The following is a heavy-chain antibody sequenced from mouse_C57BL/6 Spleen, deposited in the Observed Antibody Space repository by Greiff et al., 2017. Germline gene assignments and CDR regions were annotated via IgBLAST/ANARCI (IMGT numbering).Heavy chain of an antibody. CDR3: ARRGYDGYYVGYYAMDD. J-gene: IGHJ4*01. D-gene: IGHD2-3*01. CDR1: GYTFTSYW. Sequence: VQLQQPGAELVKPGASVKMSCKASGYTFTSYWITWVKQRPGQGLEWIGDIYPGSGSTNYNEKFKSKATLTVDTSSSTAYMQLSSLTSEDSAVYYCARRGYDGYYVGYYAMDDWGQGTSVTVSS. V-gene: IGHV1-55*01. CDR2: IYPGSGST.